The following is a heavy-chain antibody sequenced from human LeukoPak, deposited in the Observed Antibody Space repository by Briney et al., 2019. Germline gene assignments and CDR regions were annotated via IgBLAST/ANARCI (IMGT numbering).Heavy chain of an antibody. CDR3: ARAVVLATAIHFDH. V-gene: IGHV4-59*01. CDR2: IYYSGST. D-gene: IGHD2-15*01. J-gene: IGHJ4*02. CDR1: DGSISSYY. Sequence: SETLSLTCTVSDGSISSYYWSWIRQPPGKGLEWIGYIYYSGSTNYNPSLRSRLTISVDTSKNQFSLKLSCVTAADTAVYYCARAVVLATAIHFDHWGQGTLVTVSS.